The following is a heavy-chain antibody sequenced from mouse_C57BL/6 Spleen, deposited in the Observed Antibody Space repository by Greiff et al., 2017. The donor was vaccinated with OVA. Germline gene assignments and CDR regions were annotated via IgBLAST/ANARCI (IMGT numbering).Heavy chain of an antibody. V-gene: IGHV1-55*01. CDR3: ADSYGSSYVHWYFDV. Sequence: QVQLQQPGAELVKPGASVKMSCKASGYTFTSYWITWVKQRPGQGLEWLGDIYPGSGSTNYNEKFKSKATLTVDKSSSTAYMQLSSLTSEDSAVYYCADSYGSSYVHWYFDVWGTGTTVTVSS. J-gene: IGHJ1*03. CDR2: IYPGSGST. D-gene: IGHD1-1*01. CDR1: GYTFTSYW.